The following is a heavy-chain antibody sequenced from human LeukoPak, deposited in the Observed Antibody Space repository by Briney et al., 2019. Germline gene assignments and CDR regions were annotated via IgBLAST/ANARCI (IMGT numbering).Heavy chain of an antibody. V-gene: IGHV3-20*04. D-gene: IGHD3-9*01. CDR2: IDWNGGST. Sequence: GGSLRLSCAASGFTFDDYGMSWVRQAPGKGLEWVSGIDWNGGSTGYADSVKGRFTISRDNAKNSLYLQMNSLRAEDTAVYYCARLHPGYDILTGYYGGLDYWGQGTLVTVSS. CDR1: GFTFDDYG. CDR3: ARLHPGYDILTGYYGGLDY. J-gene: IGHJ4*02.